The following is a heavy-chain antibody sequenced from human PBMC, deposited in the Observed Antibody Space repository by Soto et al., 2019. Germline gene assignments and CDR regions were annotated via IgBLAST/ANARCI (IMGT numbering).Heavy chain of an antibody. J-gene: IGHJ6*02. D-gene: IGHD6-6*01. V-gene: IGHV4-39*01. CDR3: ARLRYSSSSDDYYYYGMDV. Sequence: SETLSLTCTVSGGSISSSSYYWGWIRQPPGKGLEWIGSIYYSGSTYYNPSLKSRVTISVDTSKNQFSLKLSSVTAADTAVYYCARLRYSSSSDDYYYYGMDVWGQGTTVTVSS. CDR1: GGSISSSSYY. CDR2: IYYSGST.